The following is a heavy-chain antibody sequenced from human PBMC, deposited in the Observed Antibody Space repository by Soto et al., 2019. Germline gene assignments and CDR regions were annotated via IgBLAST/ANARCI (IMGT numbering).Heavy chain of an antibody. V-gene: IGHV1-2*02. CDR1: GYTFTGYY. J-gene: IGHJ4*02. CDR2: INPNSGGT. CDR3: ARVMGMTTVTTVYY. D-gene: IGHD4-17*01. Sequence: ASVKVSCKASGYTFTGYYMRWVRQAPGQGLEWMGWINPNSGGTNYAQKFQGRVTMTRDTSISTAYMELSRLRSDDTAVYYCARVMGMTTVTTVYYWGQGTLVTVSS.